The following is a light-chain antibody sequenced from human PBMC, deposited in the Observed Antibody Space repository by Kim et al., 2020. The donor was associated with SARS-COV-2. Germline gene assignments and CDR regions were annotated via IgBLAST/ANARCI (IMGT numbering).Light chain of an antibody. J-gene: IGKJ2*03. CDR1: HDINNY. Sequence: DIQMTQSPSSLSASVGDRVTITCQASHDINNYLNWYQQKPGKAPKLLIYDASNLETGVPSRFSGSGSETDFTFTISSLQPEDIATYYCQQYDNIPQSFGQGTKLEI. V-gene: IGKV1-33*01. CDR2: DAS. CDR3: QQYDNIPQS.